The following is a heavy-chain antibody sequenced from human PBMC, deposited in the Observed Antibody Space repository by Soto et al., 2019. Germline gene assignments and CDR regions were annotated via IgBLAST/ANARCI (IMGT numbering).Heavy chain of an antibody. J-gene: IGHJ6*02. CDR3: ANARYCSGGSCYGLPYYYGMDV. V-gene: IGHV3-23*01. D-gene: IGHD2-15*01. Sequence: EVHLLESGGGLVQPGGSLRLSCAASGFPFSSYAMSCVRQAPGQGLEWVSGISGSGAGTYYADSVQGRFTISRDNSENTLYLEMNSLRAEDTAVYYCANARYCSGGSCYGLPYYYGMDVWGQGTTVTVSS. CDR1: GFPFSSYA. CDR2: ISGSGAGT.